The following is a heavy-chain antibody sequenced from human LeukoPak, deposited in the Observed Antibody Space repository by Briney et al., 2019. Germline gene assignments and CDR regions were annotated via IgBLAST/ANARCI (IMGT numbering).Heavy chain of an antibody. V-gene: IGHV4-39*01. J-gene: IGHJ6*03. D-gene: IGHD3-22*01. CDR3: ARLTQDYYDGGYYYYSIDV. CDR2: IYYSGST. Sequence: SETLSLTCIVSGGSISSSSYYWGWIRQPPGKGLEWIGSIYYSGSTDYNPSLKSRVTISVDTSENQFSLKLSSVTAADTAVYYCARLTQDYYDGGYYYYSIDVWGKGTTVTVSS. CDR1: GGSISSSSYY.